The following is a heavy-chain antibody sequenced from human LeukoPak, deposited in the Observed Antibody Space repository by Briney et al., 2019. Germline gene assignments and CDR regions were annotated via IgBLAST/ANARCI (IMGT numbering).Heavy chain of an antibody. CDR3: AKSRDCSGGSCYHPDY. D-gene: IGHD2-15*01. J-gene: IGHJ4*02. CDR1: GFTFGTYA. CDR2: ISSSGGTT. Sequence: GGSLRLSCAASGFTFGTYAMSWVRQAPGQGLEWVSAISSSGGTTYYADSVKGRFTISRDNSENTLYLQMNSLRAEDTAVYYCAKSRDCSGGSCYHPDYWGQGTLVTVSS. V-gene: IGHV3-23*01.